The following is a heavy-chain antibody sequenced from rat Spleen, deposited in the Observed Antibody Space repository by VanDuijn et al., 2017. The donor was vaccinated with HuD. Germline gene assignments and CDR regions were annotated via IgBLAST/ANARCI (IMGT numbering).Heavy chain of an antibody. CDR3: AMTRGSGYWYFDF. Sequence: EVQLVESDGGLVQPGRSLKLSCAASGFTFSDYYMAWVRQAPTKGLEWVATISYDGSSTYYRDSVKGRFTISRDNAKSTLYLQMDSVRSEDTATYYCAMTRGSGYWYFDFWGPGTMVTVSS. D-gene: IGHD1-11*01. V-gene: IGHV5-29*01. CDR1: GFTFSDYY. CDR2: ISYDGSST. J-gene: IGHJ1*01.